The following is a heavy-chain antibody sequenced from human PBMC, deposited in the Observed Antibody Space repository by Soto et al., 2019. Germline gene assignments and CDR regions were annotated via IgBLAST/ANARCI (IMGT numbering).Heavy chain of an antibody. CDR3: ARCNGHDYYGSGISSRTPIYYYYYGMDV. CDR2: IYYSGST. D-gene: IGHD3-10*01. V-gene: IGHV4-31*03. CDR1: GGSISSGGYY. J-gene: IGHJ6*02. Sequence: SETLSLTCTVSGGSISSGGYYWSWLRQHPGKGLEWIGYIYYSGSTNYNPSLKSRVTITVDTSKNQFSLKQRPVTAAETAINNCARCNGHDYYGSGISSRTPIYYYYYGMDVWGQGTTVT.